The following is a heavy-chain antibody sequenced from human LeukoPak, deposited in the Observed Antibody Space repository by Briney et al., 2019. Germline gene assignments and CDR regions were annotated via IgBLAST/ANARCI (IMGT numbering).Heavy chain of an antibody. V-gene: IGHV4-4*02. CDR1: GVSITTNNW. CDR3: AGDSYYYDSSGYYSGDY. CDR2: IYYTGTGSA. D-gene: IGHD3-22*01. Sequence: SETLSLTCTVSGVSITTNNWWTWVRQPPGKGLEWIAEIYYTGTGSANYNPSLKSRVSISVDQSKNQFSLNLSSVTAADTAVYYCAGDSYYYDSSGYYSGDYWGQGTLVTVSS. J-gene: IGHJ4*02.